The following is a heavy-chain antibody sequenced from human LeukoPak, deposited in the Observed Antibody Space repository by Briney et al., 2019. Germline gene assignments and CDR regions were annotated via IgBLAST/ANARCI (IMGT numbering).Heavy chain of an antibody. D-gene: IGHD3-22*01. CDR1: GYSISSGYY. CDR2: IYHSGST. Sequence: SETLSLTCTVSGYSISSGYYWGWIRQPPGKGLEWIGSIYHSGSTYYNPSLKSRVTMSVDTSKNQFSLKLSSVTAADTAVYYCARDPAYYYDSSDETADPWGQGTLVTVSS. CDR3: ARDPAYYYDSSDETADP. J-gene: IGHJ5*02. V-gene: IGHV4-38-2*02.